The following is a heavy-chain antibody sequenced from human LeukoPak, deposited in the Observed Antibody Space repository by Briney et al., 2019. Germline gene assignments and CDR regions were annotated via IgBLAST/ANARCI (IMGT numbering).Heavy chain of an antibody. Sequence: GEPLTLSCAVSGFTFTDHHMDWLRQGPGQGLEWVGRSRNKANGYNAQYAASVKGRITVAKDDSQHLLFLQINSPNTDDTAVYYCIRLKYYSSGNYVGGEYWGQGTLVTDSS. CDR2: SRNKANGYNA. CDR1: GFTFTDHH. V-gene: IGHV3-72*01. D-gene: IGHD3-3*01. J-gene: IGHJ4*02. CDR3: IRLKYYSSGNYVGGEY.